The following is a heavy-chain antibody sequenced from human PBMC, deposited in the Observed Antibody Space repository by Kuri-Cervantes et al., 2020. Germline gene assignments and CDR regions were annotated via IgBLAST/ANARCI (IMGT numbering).Heavy chain of an antibody. Sequence: SETLSLTCTVSGGSISSGDYYWSWIRQPPGKGLEWIGYIYYSGSTNYDPSLKSRVTISVDTSKNQFSLKLSSETAADTAVYYCARVSDYYGSAPRGYFDYWGQGTLVTVSS. D-gene: IGHD3-10*01. CDR3: ARVSDYYGSAPRGYFDY. V-gene: IGHV4-61*08. CDR2: IYYSGST. J-gene: IGHJ4*02. CDR1: GGSISSGDYY.